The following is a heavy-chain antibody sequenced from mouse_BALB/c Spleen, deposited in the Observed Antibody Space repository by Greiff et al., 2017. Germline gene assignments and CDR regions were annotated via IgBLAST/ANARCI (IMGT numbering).Heavy chain of an antibody. CDR2: IDPANGNT. Sequence: EVQLQESGAELVKPGASVKLSCTASGFNIKDTYMHWVKQRPEQGLEWIGRIDPANGNTKYDPKFQGKATITADTSSNTAYLQLSSLTSEDTAVYYCAQDSSGSFAYWGQGTLVTVSA. CDR1: GFNIKDTY. V-gene: IGHV14-3*02. CDR3: AQDSSGSFAY. J-gene: IGHJ3*01. D-gene: IGHD3-2*01.